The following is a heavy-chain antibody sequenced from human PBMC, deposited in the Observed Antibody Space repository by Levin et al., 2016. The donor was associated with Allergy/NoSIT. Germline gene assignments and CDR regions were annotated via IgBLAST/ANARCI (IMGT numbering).Heavy chain of an antibody. V-gene: IGHV4-30-2*01. J-gene: IGHJ6*02. Sequence: RQAPGKGLEWIGYIYHSGSTYYNPSLKSRVTISVDRSKNQFSLKLSSVTAADTAVYYCARGIGARRYGMDVWGQGTTVTVSS. D-gene: IGHD6-6*01. CDR3: ARGIGARRYGMDV. CDR2: IYHSGST.